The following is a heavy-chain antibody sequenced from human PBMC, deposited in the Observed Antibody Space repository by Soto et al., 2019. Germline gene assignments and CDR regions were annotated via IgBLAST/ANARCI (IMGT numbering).Heavy chain of an antibody. CDR3: AAVYEGHLF. J-gene: IGHJ4*02. CDR2: IVPIHDTT. D-gene: IGHD3-3*01. V-gene: IGHV1-69*01. Sequence: HVQLVQTGAEVKRPGSSVNVSCKASRGTFSNYAILWVRQAPGQGLEWMGGIVPIHDTTDYAQKFQGRVTITADEPSSTSYTVLRSLRSEDTAVYYCAAVYEGHLFWGQGTLVTVSS. CDR1: RGTFSNYA.